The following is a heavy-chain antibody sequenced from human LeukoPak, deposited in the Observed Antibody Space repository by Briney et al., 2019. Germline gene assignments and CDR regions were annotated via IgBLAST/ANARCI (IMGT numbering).Heavy chain of an antibody. CDR3: TGGGSAPYALDI. CDR1: GGAITTDNW. Sequence: PSGTLSLTCAVSGGAITTDNWWTWVRQPPGKGLEWIGEIYHSGSTNSNPSLRSRVTISVDTSKKQFSLKLTSVTAADTAVYYCTGGGSAPYALDIWGQGTMVTVSS. CDR2: IYHSGST. J-gene: IGHJ3*02. V-gene: IGHV4-4*02.